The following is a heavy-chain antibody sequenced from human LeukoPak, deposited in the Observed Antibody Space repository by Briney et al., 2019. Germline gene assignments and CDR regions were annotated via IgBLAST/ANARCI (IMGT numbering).Heavy chain of an antibody. CDR1: GFTFSSYS. Sequence: KPGGSLRLSCAASGFTFSSYSMNWVRQAPGKGLEWVSSISSSSSYICYADSVKGRFTISRDNAKNSLYLQMNSLRAEDTAVYYCARGSVAGNYYYYGMDVWGQGTTVTVSS. J-gene: IGHJ6*02. CDR2: ISSSSSYI. D-gene: IGHD6-19*01. V-gene: IGHV3-21*01. CDR3: ARGSVAGNYYYYGMDV.